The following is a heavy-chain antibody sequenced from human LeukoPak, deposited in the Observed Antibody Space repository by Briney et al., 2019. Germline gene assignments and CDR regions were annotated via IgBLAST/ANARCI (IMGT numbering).Heavy chain of an antibody. J-gene: IGHJ5*02. CDR2: SNEDGSTT. V-gene: IGHV3-74*01. CDR1: GFTFSSNW. Sequence: PGGSLRLSCAASGFTFSSNWMHWVRQAPGKGLVWASRSNEDGSTTNYADSVKGRFTISRDSARNTLYLQMNSLRADDTAVYYCATDFYDSTWGQGTLVTVSS. D-gene: IGHD3-22*01. CDR3: ATDFYDST.